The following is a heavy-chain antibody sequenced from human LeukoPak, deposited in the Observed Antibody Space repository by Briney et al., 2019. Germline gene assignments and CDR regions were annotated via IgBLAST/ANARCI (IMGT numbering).Heavy chain of an antibody. CDR2: IYYSGST. J-gene: IGHJ4*02. D-gene: IGHD3-10*01. CDR1: GGSISSYY. Sequence: SETLSLTCTVSGGSISSYYWSWIRQPPGKGLEWIGYIYYSGSTNYNPSLKSRVTISVDTSKNQFSLKLSSVTAADTAVYYCARHVITMVRGVPKGKLDYWGQGTLVTVSS. V-gene: IGHV4-59*08. CDR3: ARHVITMVRGVPKGKLDY.